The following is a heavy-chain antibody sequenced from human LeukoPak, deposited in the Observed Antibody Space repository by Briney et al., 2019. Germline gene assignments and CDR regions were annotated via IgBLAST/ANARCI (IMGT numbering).Heavy chain of an antibody. D-gene: IGHD4-17*01. Sequence: GASVKVSCKASGYTFTGYYMHWVRQAPGQGLEWMGWINPNSGGTNYAQKFQGWVTMTRDTSISTAYMELSRLRSDDTAVYYCARVNGDYADYYGMDVWGQGTTVTVSS. V-gene: IGHV1-2*04. J-gene: IGHJ6*02. CDR1: GYTFTGYY. CDR3: ARVNGDYADYYGMDV. CDR2: INPNSGGT.